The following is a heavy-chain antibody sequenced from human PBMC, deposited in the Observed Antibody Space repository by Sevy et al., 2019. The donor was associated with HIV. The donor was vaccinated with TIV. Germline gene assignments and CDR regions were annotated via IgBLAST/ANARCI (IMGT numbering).Heavy chain of an antibody. D-gene: IGHD1-26*01. CDR2: MNPNNGNK. J-gene: IGHJ6*02. CDR3: ARGFDGWDTSPGGLDV. Sequence: ASVKVSCRASGYTFTTYDINWVRQATGQGLEWMGWMNPNNGNKGYAQKFQGRLTMTRNTSISTAYMELTSLRSDDTAVYYYARGFDGWDTSPGGLDVWGQGTTVTVSS. V-gene: IGHV1-8*01. CDR1: GYTFTTYD.